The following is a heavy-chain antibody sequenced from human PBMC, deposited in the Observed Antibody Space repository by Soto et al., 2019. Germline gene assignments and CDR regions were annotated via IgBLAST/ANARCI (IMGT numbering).Heavy chain of an antibody. V-gene: IGHV3-23*01. CDR1: GFTFSSYA. J-gene: IGHJ6*02. CDR3: AKVGGSYYVSSGYSFGYYGMDV. D-gene: IGHD3-22*01. CDR2: ISGSGGST. Sequence: EVQLLESGGGLVQPGGSLRLSCAASGFTFSSYAMSWVRQAPGKGLEWVSAISGSGGSTYYADSVKGRFTISRDNSKNTLYLQMNSLRAEATAVYYCAKVGGSYYVSSGYSFGYYGMDVWGQGTTVTVSS.